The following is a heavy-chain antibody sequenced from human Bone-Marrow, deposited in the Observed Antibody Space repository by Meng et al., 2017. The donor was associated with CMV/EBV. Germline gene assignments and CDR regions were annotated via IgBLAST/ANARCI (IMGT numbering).Heavy chain of an antibody. D-gene: IGHD2-2*02. CDR3: ARTLGYCSSTSCYTEYYFYY. J-gene: IGHJ4*02. CDR2: INWNGGST. Sequence: GESLKISCAASGFTFDDYGMSWVRQAPGKGLEWVSGINWNGGSTGYADSVKGRFTISRDNAKNSLYLQMNSLRAEDTALYYCARTLGYCSSTSCYTEYYFYYWGQRTLVTVSS. CDR1: GFTFDDYG. V-gene: IGHV3-20*04.